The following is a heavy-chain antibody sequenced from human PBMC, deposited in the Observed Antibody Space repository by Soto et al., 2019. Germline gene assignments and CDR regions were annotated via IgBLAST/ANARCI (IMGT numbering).Heavy chain of an antibody. V-gene: IGHV3-73*01. D-gene: IGHD3-22*01. CDR3: NSHSRADMIRK. Sequence: LRLSCAGSGFAFSGSTIHWVRQASGKGLEWVGRIRSKANSYATAYAAAVKGRFIVSRDDSKTTSYLQMGSLKIEDTAMYYCNSHSRADMIRKWGPGTKVTVYS. CDR2: IRSKANSYAT. J-gene: IGHJ4*02. CDR1: GFAFSGST.